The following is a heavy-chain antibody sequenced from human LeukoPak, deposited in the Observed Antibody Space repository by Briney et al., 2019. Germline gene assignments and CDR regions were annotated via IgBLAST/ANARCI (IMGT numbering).Heavy chain of an antibody. V-gene: IGHV1-69*01. J-gene: IGHJ4*02. D-gene: IGHD6-13*01. CDR3: ARGGHSSSWGFDY. CDR1: GGTFSSYA. Sequence: SLKVSCKASGGTFSSYAISWVRQAPGQGLEWMGGIIPIFGTANYAQKFQGRVTITADESTSTAYMELSSLRSEDTAVYYCARGGHSSSWGFDYWGQGTLVTVSS. CDR2: IIPIFGTA.